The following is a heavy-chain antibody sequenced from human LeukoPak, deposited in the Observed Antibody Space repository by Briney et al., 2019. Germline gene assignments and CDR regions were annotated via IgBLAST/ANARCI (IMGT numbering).Heavy chain of an antibody. CDR3: ARVRDGYNDAYDI. J-gene: IGHJ3*02. CDR2: INPNSGNT. CDR1: GYTFTGYY. Sequence: ASVKVSCKASGYTFTGYYMHWVRQAPGQGLEWMGWINPNSGNTGYAQKLQGRVTMTTDTSTSTAYMELSRLRSDDTAVYYCARVRDGYNDAYDIWGQGTMVTVPS. V-gene: IGHV1-2*02. D-gene: IGHD5-24*01.